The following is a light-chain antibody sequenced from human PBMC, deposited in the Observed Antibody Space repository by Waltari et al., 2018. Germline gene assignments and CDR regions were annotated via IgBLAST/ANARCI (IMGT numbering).Light chain of an antibody. CDR2: GAS. J-gene: IGKJ1*01. V-gene: IGKV3-20*01. Sequence: EVVLTQSPGTLSLSPGERANLSCRASQSVTSNYLAWYQQKPGQAPRLLIYGASSRATGIPDRFSGSGSGTDFTLTISRLEPEDFAIFYCQQYGTSQWTFGQGTKVEIK. CDR3: QQYGTSQWT. CDR1: QSVTSNY.